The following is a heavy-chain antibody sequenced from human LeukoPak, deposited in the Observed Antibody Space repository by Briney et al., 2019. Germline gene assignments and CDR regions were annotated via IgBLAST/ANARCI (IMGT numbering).Heavy chain of an antibody. V-gene: IGHV4-34*01. Sequence: SETLSLTCAVYGGSFSGYYWSWIRQPPGKGLEWIGEINHSGSTNYNPSLKSRVTISVDTSKNQFSLKLSSVTAADTAVYYCARDNIPNWFDPWGQGTLVTVSS. CDR1: GGSFSGYY. CDR3: ARDNIPNWFDP. D-gene: IGHD1-1*01. CDR2: INHSGST. J-gene: IGHJ5*02.